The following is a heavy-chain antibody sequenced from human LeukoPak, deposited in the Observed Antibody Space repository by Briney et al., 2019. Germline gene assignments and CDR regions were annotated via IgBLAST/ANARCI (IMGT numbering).Heavy chain of an antibody. V-gene: IGHV3-53*01. Sequence: GGSLRLSCAASGFTVSSNYMSWVRQAPGKGLEWVSAIYSGGSTYYADSVKGRFTFSRDNSENTLYLQMNSLRAEDTAVYYCASSPILSRFDYWGQGTLVTVSS. D-gene: IGHD3-3*01. CDR1: GFTVSSNY. CDR3: ASSPILSRFDY. J-gene: IGHJ4*02. CDR2: IYSGGST.